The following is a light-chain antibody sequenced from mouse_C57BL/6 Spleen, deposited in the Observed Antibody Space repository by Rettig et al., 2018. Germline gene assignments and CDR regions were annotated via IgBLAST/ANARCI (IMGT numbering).Light chain of an antibody. J-gene: IGKJ2*01. V-gene: IGKV4-59*01. CDR2: DTS. Sequence: QIVLTQSPAIMSASPGEKVTMTCSASSSVNYMHWDQQKSGTSPKIWIYDTSKLASGVPARFSGSGSGTSYSLTISSMEAEDAATYYCQQWSSNPPTFGGGTKLEIK. CDR3: QQWSSNPPT. CDR1: SSVNY.